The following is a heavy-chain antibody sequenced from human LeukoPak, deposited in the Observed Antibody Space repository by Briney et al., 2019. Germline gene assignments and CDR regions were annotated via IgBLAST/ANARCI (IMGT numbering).Heavy chain of an antibody. Sequence: SETLSLTCAVYAGSFSGYYWSWIRQPPGKGLDWIGEINHSGSTNYNPSLKGRVTISVDTSKNQFSLKLSSVTAADTAVYYCAREDYGEQNFDYWGQGTLVNVSS. CDR3: AREDYGEQNFDY. CDR2: INHSGST. CDR1: AGSFSGYY. D-gene: IGHD4-17*01. J-gene: IGHJ4*02. V-gene: IGHV4-34*01.